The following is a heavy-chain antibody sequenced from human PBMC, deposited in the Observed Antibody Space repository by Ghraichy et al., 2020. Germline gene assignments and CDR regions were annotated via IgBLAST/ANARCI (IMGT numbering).Heavy chain of an antibody. J-gene: IGHJ3*01. CDR1: GFTFSNYG. Sequence: GGSLRLSCAASGFTFSNYGMHWVRQAPGKGLEWVAFILSDGSDKYYADSVKGRFTISRDNSKSTLFLQLSSLGADDTAVYYCAKPWYSGSFDAFDGWGQGTIVIVSS. CDR3: AKPWYSGSFDAFDG. D-gene: IGHD1-26*01. CDR2: ILSDGSDK. V-gene: IGHV3-30*02.